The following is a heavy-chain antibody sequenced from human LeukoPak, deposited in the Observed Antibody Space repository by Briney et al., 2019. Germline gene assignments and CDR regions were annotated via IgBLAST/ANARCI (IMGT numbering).Heavy chain of an antibody. D-gene: IGHD5-24*01. V-gene: IGHV4-59*08. J-gene: IGHJ3*02. CDR2: IYYRGNT. CDR3: ARLARGAYNYDACDI. CDR1: GGSISTYY. Sequence: SETLSLTCTVSGGSISTYYWSWIRQPPGKGLEWIGYIYYRGNTNYDPSLQSRVSISVDTSKNQFSLKLTSVTAADTAVYYCARLARGAYNYDACDIWGQGTMVTVSS.